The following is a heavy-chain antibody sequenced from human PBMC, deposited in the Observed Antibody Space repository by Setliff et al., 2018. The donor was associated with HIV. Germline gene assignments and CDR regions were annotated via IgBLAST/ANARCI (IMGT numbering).Heavy chain of an antibody. D-gene: IGHD6-13*01. V-gene: IGHV1-8*02. CDR3: ARGSSWYWGYYYGMDV. Sequence: GASVKVSCKASGYTFTSYDINWVRQATGQGLEWMGWMNPNSGNTGYAQKFQGRVTMTRNTSISTAYMELSSLRSEDTAVYYCARGSSWYWGYYYGMDVRGQGTTVTVS. CDR2: MNPNSGNT. J-gene: IGHJ6*02. CDR1: GYTFTSYD.